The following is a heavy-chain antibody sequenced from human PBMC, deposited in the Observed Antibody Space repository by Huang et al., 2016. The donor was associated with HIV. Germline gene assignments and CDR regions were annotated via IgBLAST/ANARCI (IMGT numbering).Heavy chain of an antibody. CDR1: GGSFTDFY. Sequence: QVQIEQWGSGLLKPSETLSLTCAFYGGSFTDFYWSWIRQAPGKGLEWIGEINHSGPTNYNSSLKTRVTMSMDMSKSQFSLRLESVTTADTAVYYCATDDRLYARHIGRFWGQGALVSVS. J-gene: IGHJ4*02. V-gene: IGHV4-34*02. D-gene: IGHD3-3*01. CDR2: INHSGPT. CDR3: ATDDRLYARHIGRF.